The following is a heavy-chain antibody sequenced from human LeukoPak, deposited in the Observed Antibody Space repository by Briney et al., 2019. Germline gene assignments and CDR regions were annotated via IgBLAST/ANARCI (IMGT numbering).Heavy chain of an antibody. CDR1: GFTFSSYG. V-gene: IGHV3-30*02. CDR3: VNGESFYGDYGFDY. D-gene: IGHD4-17*01. CDR2: IRSHNSDT. Sequence: HPGGSLRLSCATSGFTFSSYGMNWVRQAPGKGLEWLASIRSHNSDTYYADSLKGRFTISRDNSKNTLYLQMDNLSVDDTAVFYCVNGESFYGDYGFDYWGQGTLVTVSS. J-gene: IGHJ4*02.